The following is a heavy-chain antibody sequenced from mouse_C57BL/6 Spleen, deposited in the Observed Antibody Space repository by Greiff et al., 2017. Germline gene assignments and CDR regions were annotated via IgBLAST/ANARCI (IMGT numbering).Heavy chain of an antibody. D-gene: IGHD3-1*01. Sequence: VQLVESGPGLVQPSPSLSISCTASGFSLTSYGVHWVRQSPGKGLEWLGVIWRGGSTAYNAAFISSMGISKDNSKSQVFFKMNSLQADDTAIYYCARNCTSLYYAMDYWGQGTSVTVSS. J-gene: IGHJ4*01. CDR1: GFSLTSYG. CDR3: ARNCTSLYYAMDY. V-gene: IGHV2-2*01. CDR2: IWRGGST.